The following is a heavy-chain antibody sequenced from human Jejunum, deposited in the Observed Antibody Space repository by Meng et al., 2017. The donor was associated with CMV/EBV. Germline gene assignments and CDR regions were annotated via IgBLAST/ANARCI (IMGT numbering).Heavy chain of an antibody. D-gene: IGHD2-21*01. Sequence: SGFTFSGHWMHWVHQVPGKGLVWVSRINGDGSATNSADSVKGRFTISRDNAKNTLYLQMNSLRAEDTAVYYCARGMIAAYNYAMDVWGQGTTVTVSS. V-gene: IGHV3-74*01. CDR3: ARGMIAAYNYAMDV. J-gene: IGHJ6*02. CDR2: INGDGSAT. CDR1: GFTFSGHW.